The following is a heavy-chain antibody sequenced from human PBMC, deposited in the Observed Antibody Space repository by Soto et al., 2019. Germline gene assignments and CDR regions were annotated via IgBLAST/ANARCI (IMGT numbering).Heavy chain of an antibody. D-gene: IGHD1-26*01. J-gene: IGHJ6*02. CDR1: GGSISSYY. Sequence: SETLSLTCTISGGSISSYYWSWIRQTPGKGLEWIGYVYFSGSTNYNPSLKSRVLISIDTSRNQFSLKLNSVTAADTAVYYCAKESGSYYVYYGMDVWGQGTTVTVSS. CDR2: VYFSGST. CDR3: AKESGSYYVYYGMDV. V-gene: IGHV4-59*01.